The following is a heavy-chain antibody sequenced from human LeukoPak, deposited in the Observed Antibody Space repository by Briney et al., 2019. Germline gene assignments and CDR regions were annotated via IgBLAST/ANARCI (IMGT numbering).Heavy chain of an antibody. V-gene: IGHV4-38-2*02. CDR2: INHSGST. CDR3: AIWSGYFFDY. J-gene: IGHJ4*02. Sequence: SETLSLTCTVSGYSISSGYYWGWIRQPPGKGLEWIGSINHSGSTYYNPSLKSRVTISVDTSKNQLSLKLSSVTAADTAVYYCAIWSGYFFDYWGQGTLVTVSS. D-gene: IGHD3-3*01. CDR1: GYSISSGYY.